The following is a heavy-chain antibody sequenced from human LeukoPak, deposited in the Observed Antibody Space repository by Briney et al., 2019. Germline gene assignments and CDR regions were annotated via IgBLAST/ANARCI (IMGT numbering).Heavy chain of an antibody. D-gene: IGHD1-14*01. CDR3: ARGETAVETIDY. V-gene: IGHV1-69*04. J-gene: IGHJ4*02. CDR1: GGTFSSYA. Sequence: GASVKVSCKASGGTFSSYAISWVRQAPGQGLEWMGRIIPILGIANYAQKFQGRVTITADKSTSTAYMELSSLRSEDTAVYYCARGETAVETIDYWGQGTLVTVSS. CDR2: IIPILGIA.